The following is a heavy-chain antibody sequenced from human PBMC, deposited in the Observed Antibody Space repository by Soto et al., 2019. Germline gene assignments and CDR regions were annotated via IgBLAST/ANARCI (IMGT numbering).Heavy chain of an antibody. Sequence: QVQLVQSGAEVKKPGASVKVSCKASGYTFTSYGISWVRQAPGQGREWMGWISAYNGNTNYAQKLQRRVTMTTDTSTTTGYMKLRSLRSDDTAVYYCARDVQPTMGPTPDFDYWGQGTLVTVSS. CDR2: ISAYNGNT. V-gene: IGHV1-18*01. D-gene: IGHD3-10*01. CDR1: GYTFTSYG. CDR3: ARDVQPTMGPTPDFDY. J-gene: IGHJ4*02.